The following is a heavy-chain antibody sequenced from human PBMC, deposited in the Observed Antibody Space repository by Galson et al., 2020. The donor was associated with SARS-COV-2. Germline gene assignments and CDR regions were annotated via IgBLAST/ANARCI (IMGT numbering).Heavy chain of an antibody. CDR3: AKGAHGMDV. CDR1: GFTFSSYG. Sequence: GGSLRLSCAASGFTFSSYGMHWVRQAPGKGLEWVAVIWYDGSNKYYADSVKGRFTISRDNSKNTLYLQMNSLRAEDTAVYYCAKGAHGMDVWGQGTMVTVSS. J-gene: IGHJ6*02. V-gene: IGHV3-33*06. CDR2: IWYDGSNK.